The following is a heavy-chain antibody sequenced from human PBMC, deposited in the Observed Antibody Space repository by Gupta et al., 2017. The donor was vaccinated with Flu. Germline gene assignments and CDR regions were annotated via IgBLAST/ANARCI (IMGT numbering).Heavy chain of an antibody. J-gene: IGHJ4*02. Sequence: EVQLVESGGGLVQPGGSLRLSCAASGFNVSTNYMSWVRQAPGKGPEWLSVIYPGGSTYYADAGKGRFAISRDDSKNTRYLQMNSLRNDDTAVYYCARDWVDDTKKIWVFDYWGQGTLVTVSS. CDR1: GFNVSTNY. D-gene: IGHD3-16*01. V-gene: IGHV3-66*02. CDR3: ARDWVDDTKKIWVFDY. CDR2: IYPGGST.